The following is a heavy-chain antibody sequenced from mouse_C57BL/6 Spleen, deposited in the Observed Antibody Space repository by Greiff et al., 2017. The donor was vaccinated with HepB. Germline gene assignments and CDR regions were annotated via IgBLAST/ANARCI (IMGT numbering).Heavy chain of an antibody. J-gene: IGHJ4*01. Sequence: EVMLVESGGDLVKPGGSLKLSCAASGFTFSSYGMSWVRQTPDKRLEWVATISSGGSYTYYPASVKGRFTISRDNAKNTLYLQMSSLKSEDTAMYYCARIYYYGSSYAMDYWGQGTSVTVSS. CDR2: ISSGGSYT. V-gene: IGHV5-6*01. CDR1: GFTFSSYG. CDR3: ARIYYYGSSYAMDY. D-gene: IGHD1-1*01.